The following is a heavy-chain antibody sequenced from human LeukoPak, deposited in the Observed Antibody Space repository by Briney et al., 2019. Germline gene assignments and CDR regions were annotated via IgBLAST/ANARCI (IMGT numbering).Heavy chain of an antibody. CDR2: ISYDGSNK. CDR1: GFAFSSYG. CDR3: AKSGWDPWH. D-gene: IGHD1-26*01. J-gene: IGHJ4*02. V-gene: IGHV3-30*18. Sequence: QPGRSLRLSCAASGFAFSSYGMHWVRQAPGKGLEWVAVISYDGSNKYYADSVKGRFTISRDNSKNTLYLQMNSLRAEDTAVYYCAKSGWDPWHWGQGNLVTVSS.